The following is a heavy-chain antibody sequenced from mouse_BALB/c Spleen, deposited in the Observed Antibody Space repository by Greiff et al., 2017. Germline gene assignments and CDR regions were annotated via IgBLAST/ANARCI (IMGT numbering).Heavy chain of an antibody. J-gene: IGHJ4*01. Sequence: QVQLKESGADLVRPGASVKMSCKASGYTFTSYTMHWVDQRPGQGLEWIGYINPSGGYTNYNQKFKDKATLTADKSSSTAYMQLSSLTSEDTAVYYCARSNYGGAMDYWGQGTSVTVAS. V-gene: IGHV1-4*01. D-gene: IGHD2-5*01. CDR1: GYTFTSYT. CDR3: ARSNYGGAMDY. CDR2: INPSGGYT.